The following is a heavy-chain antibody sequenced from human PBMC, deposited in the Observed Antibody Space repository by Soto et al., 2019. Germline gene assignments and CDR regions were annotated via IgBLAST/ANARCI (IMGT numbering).Heavy chain of an antibody. CDR1: GGSIGSGGDS. Sequence: SETLSLTCAVSGGSIGSGGDSWSWLRQPPGKGLEWIGHIHYSGSTNYNPSLKSRVTISVDTSKNQVSLKLSSVTAADTAMYFCARQVSSAWPPYYYDMDVWGQGTTVTVSS. D-gene: IGHD6-25*01. CDR2: IHYSGST. V-gene: IGHV4-61*08. CDR3: ARQVSSAWPPYYYDMDV. J-gene: IGHJ6*02.